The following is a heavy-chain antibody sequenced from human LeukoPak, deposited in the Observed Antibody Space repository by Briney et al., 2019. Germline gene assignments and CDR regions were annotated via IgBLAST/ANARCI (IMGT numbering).Heavy chain of an antibody. D-gene: IGHD2-2*01. CDR1: GFTFSNYG. CDR2: ILHDGTEK. J-gene: IGHJ5*02. V-gene: IGHV3-30*02. CDR3: AKDRCSSTSCPNRFDP. Sequence: GGSLRLSCAASGFTFSNYGMHWVRQAPGKGLEWVAFILHDGTEKGFADSVKGRFTISRDNSKNTLYLQMNSLRAEDTAVYYCAKDRCSSTSCPNRFDPWGQGTLVTVSS.